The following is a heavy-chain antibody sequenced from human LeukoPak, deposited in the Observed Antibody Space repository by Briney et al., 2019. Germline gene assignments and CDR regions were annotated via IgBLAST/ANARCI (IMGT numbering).Heavy chain of an antibody. CDR1: GASISRGGYY. V-gene: IGHV4-31*03. CDR3: ARIWFGVSNPPFDY. J-gene: IGHJ4*02. Sequence: SQTLSLTCTVSGASISRGGYYWGWIRQHPGMGLEWIGFIHDSGTTYYNPSLKSRLSISVDTSKDQVSLKLSSVTAADTAVYYCARIWFGVSNPPFDYWGQGTLVTVSS. CDR2: IHDSGTT. D-gene: IGHD3-10*01.